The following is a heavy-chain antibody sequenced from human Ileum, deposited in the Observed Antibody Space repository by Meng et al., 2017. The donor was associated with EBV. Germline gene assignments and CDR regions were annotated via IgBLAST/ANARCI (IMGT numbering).Heavy chain of an antibody. V-gene: IGHV3-23*04. CDR2: LNGDGVSS. CDR3: AKDQNYDGSGSYYNS. D-gene: IGHD3-10*01. Sequence: GQLVESGGALVKPGQSLRLSCAASGLTFGSHAMAWVRQAPGKGLEWVAGLNGDGVSSHYADSVKGRFTISRDNSKNTLFLQMNSLSAEDTAIYYCAKDQNYDGSGSYYNSWGQGTLVTVSS. J-gene: IGHJ4*02. CDR1: GLTFGSHA.